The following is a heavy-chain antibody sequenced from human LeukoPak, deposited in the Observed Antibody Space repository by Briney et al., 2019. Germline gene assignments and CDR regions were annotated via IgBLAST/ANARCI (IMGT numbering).Heavy chain of an antibody. D-gene: IGHD2-8*01. CDR3: ANSHSVLSRGYFDY. CDR2: ISDSGGST. Sequence: GGSLRLSCAASGFTFSNFAMTWVRQAPGKGLEWVSTISDSGGSTYYADSVKGRFTISRDNSKDTLYVQMNSLRAEDAAVYYCANSHSVLSRGYFDYWGQGTLVTVSS. CDR1: GFTFSNFA. V-gene: IGHV3-23*01. J-gene: IGHJ4*02.